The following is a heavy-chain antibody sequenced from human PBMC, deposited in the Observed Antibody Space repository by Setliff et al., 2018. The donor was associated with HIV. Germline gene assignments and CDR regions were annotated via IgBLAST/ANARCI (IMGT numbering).Heavy chain of an antibody. J-gene: IGHJ4*02. CDR1: GYTFTGYY. Sequence: ASVKVSCKASGYTFTGYYMHWVRQAPGQGLEWMGWINPNSGGTNYAQKFQGRVTMTRNTSISTAYMELSRLRSDDTAVYYCASGLICGGDCTWTVDYWGQGTLVTVSS. CDR2: INPNSGGT. CDR3: ASGLICGGDCTWTVDY. V-gene: IGHV1-2*02. D-gene: IGHD2-21*02.